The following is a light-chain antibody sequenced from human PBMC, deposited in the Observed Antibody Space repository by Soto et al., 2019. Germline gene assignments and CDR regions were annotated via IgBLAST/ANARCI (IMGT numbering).Light chain of an antibody. V-gene: IGLV1-40*01. CDR3: QSYDISLHNYV. Sequence: QSVLTQSPSVSGAPGQRVSISCTGSTSNIGAPYDVHWYQHLPGTAPKLLIYGDNNRPSGVPDRFSGSKSGTSASLAVTRLQAEDEADYYCQSYDISLHNYVFGTGTKVNVL. CDR2: GDN. J-gene: IGLJ1*01. CDR1: TSNIGAPYD.